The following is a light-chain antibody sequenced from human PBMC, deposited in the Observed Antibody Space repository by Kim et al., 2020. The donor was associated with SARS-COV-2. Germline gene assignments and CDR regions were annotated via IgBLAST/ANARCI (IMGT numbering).Light chain of an antibody. CDR2: GKN. CDR3: NSRDSSGNFWV. J-gene: IGLJ3*02. Sequence: SELTQDPAVSVALGQTVRITCQGDSLRSYYASWYQQKPGQAPVLVIYGKNNRPSGIPDRFSGSSSGNTASLTITGAQAEDEADYYCNSRDSSGNFWVFGGGTKLTVL. V-gene: IGLV3-19*01. CDR1: SLRSYY.